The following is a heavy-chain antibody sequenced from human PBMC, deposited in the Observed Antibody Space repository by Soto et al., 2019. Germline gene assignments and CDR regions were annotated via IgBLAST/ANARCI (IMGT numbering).Heavy chain of an antibody. CDR3: AHSKSSGMRYYFDY. CDR1: GFSLSTTRVG. Sequence: QITLKESGPTLVKPTQTLTLTCTFSGFSLSTTRVGVGWIRQPPGEALEWLALLYWDDDKLYSPSLKRRLTITKDTSKTQVALTLTSMHPGDTATYYCAHSKSSGMRYYFDYWGQGTLVTVSS. J-gene: IGHJ4*02. CDR2: LYWDDDK. V-gene: IGHV2-5*02.